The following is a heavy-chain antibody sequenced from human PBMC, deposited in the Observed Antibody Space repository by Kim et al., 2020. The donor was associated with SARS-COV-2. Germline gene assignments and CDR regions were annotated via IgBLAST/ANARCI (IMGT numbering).Heavy chain of an antibody. Sequence: ASVKVSCKASGYTFTSYDINWVRQASGQGPEWMGWMNPNSGNTGYAQKFQGRVTMTRDTSISTAYMELNSLRSEDRAVYYCARGDRYCSSSSCYNYWGLGTLVTVSS. CDR3: ARGDRYCSSSSCYNY. CDR2: MNPNSGNT. CDR1: GYTFTSYD. J-gene: IGHJ4*02. V-gene: IGHV1-8*01. D-gene: IGHD2-2*02.